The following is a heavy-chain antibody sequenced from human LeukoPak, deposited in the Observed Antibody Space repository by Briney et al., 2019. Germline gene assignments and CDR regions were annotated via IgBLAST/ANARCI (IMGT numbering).Heavy chain of an antibody. CDR2: IKQDGSEK. CDR3: ARDSGYYYDSSGYYISGYFDY. D-gene: IGHD3-22*01. CDR1: GFTFSSYW. J-gene: IGHJ4*02. V-gene: IGHV3-7*01. Sequence: GGSLRLSCAASGFTFSSYWMSWVRQAPGKGLEWVANIKQDGSEKYYVDSVKGRFTISRDSAKNSLYLQMNSLRAEDTAVYYCARDSGYYYDSSGYYISGYFDYWGQGTLVTVSS.